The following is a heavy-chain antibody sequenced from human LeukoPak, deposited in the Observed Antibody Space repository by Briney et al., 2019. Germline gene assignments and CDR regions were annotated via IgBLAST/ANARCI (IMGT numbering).Heavy chain of an antibody. J-gene: IGHJ6*03. CDR2: ISDRSSTI. CDR1: GFTFTEYS. CDR3: ARVRGPTLKTCYMDV. V-gene: IGHV3-48*04. Sequence: GGSLRLSCAASGFTFTEYSIIWVRQAPGKGLEWVSFISDISDRSSTIHYADSVKGRLTISRDNAERSVYLQMTSLRADDTAVYYCARVRGPTLKTCYMDVWGTGTTVTVSS. D-gene: IGHD3-10*01.